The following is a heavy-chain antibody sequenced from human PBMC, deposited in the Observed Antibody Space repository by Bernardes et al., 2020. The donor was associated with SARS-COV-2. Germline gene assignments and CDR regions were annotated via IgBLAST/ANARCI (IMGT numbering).Heavy chain of an antibody. V-gene: IGHV5-51*01. CDR3: ATHSDSSERGAFDL. CDR2: IYPDDSET. J-gene: IGHJ3*01. CDR1: GYTFTSHW. Sequence: GESLKISCHDSGYTFTSHWIAWVRQMPGTGLEWMGMIYPDDSETRFSPSFQGRVTISADKSIKTAYLQWTSLKASDTAMYYCATHSDSSERGAFDLWGQGTLVTVSS. D-gene: IGHD6-6*01.